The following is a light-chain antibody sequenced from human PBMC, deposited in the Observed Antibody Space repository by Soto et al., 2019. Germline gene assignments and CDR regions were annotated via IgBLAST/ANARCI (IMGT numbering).Light chain of an antibody. CDR2: GAS. Sequence: EIVLAQSPGTLSLSPGERATLSCRASQSVSSSYLAWYQQKPGQAPRLLIYGASSRATGIPDRFTGGGSVAEYTLTISSLQSEDFAVYYCQQYDKWPRPFGQVTKVDIK. V-gene: IGKV3-20*01. CDR1: QSVSSSY. J-gene: IGKJ1*01. CDR3: QQYDKWPRP.